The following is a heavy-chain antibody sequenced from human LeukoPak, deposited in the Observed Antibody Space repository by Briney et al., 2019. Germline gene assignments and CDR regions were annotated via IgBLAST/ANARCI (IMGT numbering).Heavy chain of an antibody. Sequence: GGSLRLSCAASGFTFTDFYMSWIRQAPGKGLEWLSDISRSSTDTNYADSVRGRFTISRDNAKNSLFLQLNSLRAEDTAVYYCARKTYYYDSGSYSKSYYFDYWGQGTLVTVSS. CDR2: ISRSSTDT. D-gene: IGHD3-10*01. CDR1: GFTFTDFY. J-gene: IGHJ4*02. CDR3: ARKTYYYDSGSYSKSYYFDY. V-gene: IGHV3-11*06.